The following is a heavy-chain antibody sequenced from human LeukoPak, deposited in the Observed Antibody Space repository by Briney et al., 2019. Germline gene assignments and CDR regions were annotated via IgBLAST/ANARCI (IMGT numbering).Heavy chain of an antibody. CDR2: IRHDGSNK. J-gene: IGHJ5*02. CDR3: AKDRNGRTGWFDP. Sequence: GGSLILSCAASGFTFSSYGMHWVRQAPGKGLEWVAFIRHDGSNKYYADSVKGRFTISRDNSKNTLYLQMNSLRAEDTAVYYCAKDRNGRTGWFDPWGQGTLVTVSS. CDR1: GFTFSSYG. V-gene: IGHV3-30*02. D-gene: IGHD1-1*01.